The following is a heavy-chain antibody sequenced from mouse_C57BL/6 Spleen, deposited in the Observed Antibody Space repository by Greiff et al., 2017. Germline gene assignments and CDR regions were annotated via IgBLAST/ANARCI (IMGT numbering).Heavy chain of an antibody. CDR3: AREDYDGDY. D-gene: IGHD2-4*01. Sequence: VQLQQPGAELVRPGSSVKLSCKASGYTFTSYWLHWVKQRPIQGLEWIGNIDPSDSETHYNQKFKDKATLTVDKSSSTAYMQLSSLTSEDSAVYYCAREDYDGDYWGQGTTLTVSS. CDR2: IDPSDSET. J-gene: IGHJ2*01. CDR1: GYTFTSYW. V-gene: IGHV1-52*01.